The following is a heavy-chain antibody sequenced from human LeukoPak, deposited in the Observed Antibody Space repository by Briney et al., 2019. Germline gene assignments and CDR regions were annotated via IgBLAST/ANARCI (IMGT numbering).Heavy chain of an antibody. CDR3: ASIHLDSGYEPTTDAFDI. Sequence: GGSLRLSCAASGFSFSSYAVHWVRQAPGKGLGWVAVMSYERSNKYYADSVKGRFTISRDNSKNPVYLQMNSLRAEDTAVYYCASIHLDSGYEPTTDAFDIWGQGTMVTVSS. CDR1: GFSFSSYA. J-gene: IGHJ3*02. CDR2: MSYERSNK. D-gene: IGHD5-12*01. V-gene: IGHV3-30*14.